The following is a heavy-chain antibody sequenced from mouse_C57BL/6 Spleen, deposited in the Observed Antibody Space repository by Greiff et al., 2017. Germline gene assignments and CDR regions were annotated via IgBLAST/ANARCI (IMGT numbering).Heavy chain of an antibody. V-gene: IGHV5-6*01. J-gene: IGHJ2*01. Sequence: EVKLQESGGDLVKPGGSLKLSCAASGFTFSRYGMSWVRQTPDKRLDWVATISSGGSYTYYPASVTGRFPISRDHAMHTLYLQRSSLKSEDAAMDYCARPQLGLGYWGQGTALTV. CDR3: ARPQLGLGY. CDR1: GFTFSRYG. CDR2: ISSGGSYT. D-gene: IGHD4-1*02.